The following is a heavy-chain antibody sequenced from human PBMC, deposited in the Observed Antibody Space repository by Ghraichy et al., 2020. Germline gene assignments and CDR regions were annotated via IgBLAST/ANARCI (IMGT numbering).Heavy chain of an antibody. CDR1: GGSFSGYY. CDR2: INHSGST. V-gene: IGHV4-34*01. J-gene: IGHJ6*02. Sequence: SETLSLTCAVYGGSFSGYYWSWIRQPPGKGLEWIGEINHSGSTNYNPSLKSRVTVSVDTSINQFSLKLSSVTAADTAVYYCARGPHNYGMDVWGQGTTVTVSS. CDR3: ARGPHNYGMDV.